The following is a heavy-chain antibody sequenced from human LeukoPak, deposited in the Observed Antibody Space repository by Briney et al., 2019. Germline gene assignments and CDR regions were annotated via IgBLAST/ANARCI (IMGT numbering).Heavy chain of an antibody. Sequence: GGSLRLSCAASGFTFSSYAMSWVRQAPGKGLEWVSSISGSGGRTYYADSVKGRFTISRDNSKNTLYLQMNSLRAEDTAVYYCAKDVLIESPFYYYYGMDVWGQGTTVTVSS. V-gene: IGHV3-23*01. J-gene: IGHJ6*02. CDR1: GFTFSSYA. D-gene: IGHD5/OR15-5a*01. CDR2: ISGSGGRT. CDR3: AKDVLIESPFYYYYGMDV.